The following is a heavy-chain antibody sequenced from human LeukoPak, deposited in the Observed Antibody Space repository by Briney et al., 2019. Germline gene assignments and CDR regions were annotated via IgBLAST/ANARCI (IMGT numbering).Heavy chain of an antibody. CDR1: GGSISTYY. CDR3: ARVILTHSDYFDY. Sequence: PSETLSLTCTVSGGSISTYYWSWIRQHPGKGLEWIGYIYYSGSTYYNPSLKSRVTISVDTSKNQFSLKLSSVTAADTAVYYCARVILTHSDYFDYWGQGTLITVFS. J-gene: IGHJ4*02. V-gene: IGHV4-59*06. CDR2: IYYSGST.